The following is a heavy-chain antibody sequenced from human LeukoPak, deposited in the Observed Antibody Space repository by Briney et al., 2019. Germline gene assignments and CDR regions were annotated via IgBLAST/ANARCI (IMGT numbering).Heavy chain of an antibody. CDR1: GYSFTSHW. CDR3: ARHVDSGTYYFQY. J-gene: IGHJ4*02. CDR2: IYPGDSDT. Sequence: GESLKISCKGSGYSFTSHWIGWVRQMPGKGLEWMGIIYPGDSDTIYSPSFQGQVTISADKSISTAYLQWSSLKASDTAMYYCARHVDSGTYYFQYWGQGTLVTVSP. D-gene: IGHD1-26*01. V-gene: IGHV5-51*01.